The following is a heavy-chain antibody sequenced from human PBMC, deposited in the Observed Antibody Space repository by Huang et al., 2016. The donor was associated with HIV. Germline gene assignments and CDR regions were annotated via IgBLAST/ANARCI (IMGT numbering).Heavy chain of an antibody. D-gene: IGHD3-22*01. CDR1: GFTFSTDS. V-gene: IGHV3-21*01. Sequence: EVQLVESGGGLVKPGGSLRLSCSASGFTFSTDSINWVRQAPGKGLEWVSSISRSSSYIYYSDAVKRRFTISRDNAKNSLYLQMNSLRAEDTAVYYCARIYYSDTTATDYWGQGTQVTVSS. CDR3: ARIYYSDTTATDY. J-gene: IGHJ4*02. CDR2: ISRSSSYI.